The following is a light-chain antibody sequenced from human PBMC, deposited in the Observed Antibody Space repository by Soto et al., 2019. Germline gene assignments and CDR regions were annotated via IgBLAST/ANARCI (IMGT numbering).Light chain of an antibody. CDR3: QQYYITPPT. CDR1: QSVLYSSNNKDY. V-gene: IGKV4-1*01. J-gene: IGKJ2*01. Sequence: DIVMTQSLDSLAVSLGERATINCKSSQSVLYSSNNKDYLAWYQQKPGQPPKLLIYWASTRESGVPDRFRGSGSGTDFTLTISSLQAEDVAVYHCQQYYITPPTFGQGTKLEIK. CDR2: WAS.